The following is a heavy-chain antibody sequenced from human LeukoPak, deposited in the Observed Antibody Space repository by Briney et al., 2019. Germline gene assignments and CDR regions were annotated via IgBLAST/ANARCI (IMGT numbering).Heavy chain of an antibody. D-gene: IGHD6-19*01. Sequence: PGGSLRLSCAASGFTFSTYAMHWVRQAPGKGLEWVAVISYDESDKYYADSVKGRFTISRDNSKNTLYLQMNSLRAEDTAVYYCARDVNSGWWGQGTLVTVSS. V-gene: IGHV3-30*14. CDR2: ISYDESDK. CDR3: ARDVNSGW. CDR1: GFTFSTYA. J-gene: IGHJ4*02.